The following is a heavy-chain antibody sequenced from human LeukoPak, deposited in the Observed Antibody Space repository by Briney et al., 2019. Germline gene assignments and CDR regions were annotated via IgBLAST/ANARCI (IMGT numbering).Heavy chain of an antibody. CDR3: AISGGSGHSMFDY. D-gene: IGHD1-26*01. CDR1: GITFTNYG. Sequence: PGGSLRLSCAASGITFTNYGMHWVRQAPGKGLEWVAVIWYDGTKKFYADSVKGRFTISRDNSKNTLYLQMNSLRAEDTAVYYCAISGGSGHSMFDYWGQGTLVTVSS. CDR2: IWYDGTKK. V-gene: IGHV3-33*01. J-gene: IGHJ4*02.